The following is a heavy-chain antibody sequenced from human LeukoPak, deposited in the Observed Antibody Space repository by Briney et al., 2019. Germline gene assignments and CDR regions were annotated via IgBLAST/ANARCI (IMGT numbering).Heavy chain of an antibody. D-gene: IGHD3-16*01. Sequence: SENLSLTCTVSGGSISSYYWSWIRQPPGKGLEWIGYIYTSGSTNYNPSPKSRVTISVDTSKNQFSLKLSSVTAADTAVYYCARASLAISGGFDYWGQGTLVTVSS. CDR2: IYTSGST. J-gene: IGHJ4*02. CDR1: GGSISSYY. CDR3: ARASLAISGGFDY. V-gene: IGHV4-4*09.